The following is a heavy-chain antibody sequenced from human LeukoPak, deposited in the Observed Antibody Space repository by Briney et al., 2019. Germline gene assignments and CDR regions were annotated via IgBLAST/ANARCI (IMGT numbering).Heavy chain of an antibody. CDR3: ARDHSSGLYYFDY. Sequence: SVKVSCKASGGTFISYAISWVRQAPGQGLEWMGGIIPIFGTANYAQKFQGRVTIIADESTSTAYMELSSLRSEDTAVYYCARDHSSGLYYFDYWGQGTLVTVSS. D-gene: IGHD6-19*01. V-gene: IGHV1-69*13. CDR1: GGTFISYA. CDR2: IIPIFGTA. J-gene: IGHJ4*02.